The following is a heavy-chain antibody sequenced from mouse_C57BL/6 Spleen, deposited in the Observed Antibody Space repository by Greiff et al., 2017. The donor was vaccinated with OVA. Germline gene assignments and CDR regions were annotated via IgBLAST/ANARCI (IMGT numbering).Heavy chain of an antibody. D-gene: IGHD1-1*01. CDR2: IDPSDSYT. J-gene: IGHJ1*03. Sequence: QVQLQQSGAELVMPGASVKLSCKASGYTFTSYWMHWVKQRPGQGLEWIGEIDPSDSYTNYNQKFKGKSTLTVDKSSSTAYMQLSSLTSEDSAVYYCARSEDGSSYWYFDVWGTGTTVTVSS. CDR3: ARSEDGSSYWYFDV. CDR1: GYTFTSYW. V-gene: IGHV1-69*01.